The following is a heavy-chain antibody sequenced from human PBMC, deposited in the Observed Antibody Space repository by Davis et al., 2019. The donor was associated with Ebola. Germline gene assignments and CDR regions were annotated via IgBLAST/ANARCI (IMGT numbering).Heavy chain of an antibody. J-gene: IGHJ4*02. D-gene: IGHD3-3*01. V-gene: IGHV4-59*01. CDR2: IYYSGST. Sequence: PSETLSLTCTVSGGSISSYYWSWIRQPPGKGLEWIGYIYYSGSTNYNPSLKSRVTISVDTSKNQFSLKLSSVTAADTAVYYCARGGYYDFWSGYYAQYSSGWYFDYWGQGTLVTVSS. CDR3: ARGGYYDFWSGYYAQYSSGWYFDY. CDR1: GGSISSYY.